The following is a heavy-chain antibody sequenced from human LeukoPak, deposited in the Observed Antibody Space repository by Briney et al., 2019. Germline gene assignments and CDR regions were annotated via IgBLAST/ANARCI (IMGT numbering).Heavy chain of an antibody. CDR1: GFTVSSNY. CDR3: AKDRGYSYGYFDY. D-gene: IGHD5-18*01. J-gene: IGHJ4*02. Sequence: GGSLRLSCAASGFTVSSNYMSWVRQAPGKGLEWVSVIYSGGSTYYADSVKGRFTISRDNSKNTLYLQMNSLRAEDTAVYYCAKDRGYSYGYFDYWGQGTLVTVSS. CDR2: IYSGGST. V-gene: IGHV3-53*01.